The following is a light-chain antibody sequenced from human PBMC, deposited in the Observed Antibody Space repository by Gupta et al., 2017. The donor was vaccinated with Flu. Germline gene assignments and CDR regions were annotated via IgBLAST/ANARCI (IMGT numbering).Light chain of an antibody. Sequence: PSSMYASLRDRVTVTWLASQGISNCLGCFQLIPAPAPKILISTASRSDTGVPSMFSGSGYGTEFTLTISSLQPEDSAGYYCQQYNSYPLTFGQGTRLEIK. CDR2: TAS. CDR1: QGISNC. CDR3: QQYNSYPLT. V-gene: IGKV1-16*01. J-gene: IGKJ5*01.